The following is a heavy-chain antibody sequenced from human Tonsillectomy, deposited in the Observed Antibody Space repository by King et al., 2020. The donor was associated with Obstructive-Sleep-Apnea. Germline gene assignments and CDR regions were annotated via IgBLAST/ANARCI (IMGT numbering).Heavy chain of an antibody. CDR3: AREYGYYYDSSGYYFFDY. CDR1: GYTFTSYG. Sequence: QLVKSGAEVKKPGASVKVSCKASGYTFTSYGISWVRQAPGQGLEWMGWISAYNGNTNYAQKLQGRVTMTTDTSTSTAYMELRSLRSDDTAVYYCAREYGYYYDSSGYYFFDYWGQGTLVTVSS. CDR2: ISAYNGNT. J-gene: IGHJ4*02. V-gene: IGHV1-18*01. D-gene: IGHD3-22*01.